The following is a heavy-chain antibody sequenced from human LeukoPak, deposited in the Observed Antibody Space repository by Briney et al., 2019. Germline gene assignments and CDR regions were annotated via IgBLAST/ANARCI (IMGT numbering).Heavy chain of an antibody. V-gene: IGHV3-11*01. CDR1: GFTFSDYY. CDR3: ARDGSGSSKRRNFDY. Sequence: GGSLRLSCAASGFTFSDYYMSWIRQAPGKGLEWVSYISSSGSIIYYADSVKGRFTISRDNAKNSLYLQMNSLRAEDTAVYYCARDGSGSSKRRNFDYWGQGTLVTVSS. J-gene: IGHJ4*02. CDR2: ISSSGSII. D-gene: IGHD3-10*01.